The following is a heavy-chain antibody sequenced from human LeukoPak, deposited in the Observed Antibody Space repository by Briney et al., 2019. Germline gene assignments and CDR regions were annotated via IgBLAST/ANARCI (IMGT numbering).Heavy chain of an antibody. CDR1: GGSPGRYY. D-gene: IGHD5-24*01. Sequence: SETPSLTPTVSGGSPGRYYRSGVWQPPRKRLEWIGYNYNSVITNDNPSLNSRVSITVDTTRNQFSLKFSSVTAADTAGYYCARPSRDGYRYTFDYWGQGILVTVSS. J-gene: IGHJ4*02. CDR3: ARPSRDGYRYTFDY. CDR2: NYNSVIT. V-gene: IGHV4-59*01.